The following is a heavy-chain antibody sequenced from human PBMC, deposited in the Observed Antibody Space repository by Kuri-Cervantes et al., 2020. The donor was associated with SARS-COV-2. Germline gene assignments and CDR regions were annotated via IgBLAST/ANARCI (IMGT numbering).Heavy chain of an antibody. CDR2: INPTSGGT. J-gene: IGHJ6*02. V-gene: IGHV1-2*04. CDR1: GYTFTGYY. Sequence: ASVKVSCKASGYTFTGYYIHWVRQAPGQGLEWMGWINPTSGGTNYAQKFQGWVTMTRDTSISTAYLELNRLRSDDTAVYYCAKDYSSDIWGEHYYGMDVWGQGATVTVSS. CDR3: AKDYSSDIWGEHYYGMDV. D-gene: IGHD6-25*01.